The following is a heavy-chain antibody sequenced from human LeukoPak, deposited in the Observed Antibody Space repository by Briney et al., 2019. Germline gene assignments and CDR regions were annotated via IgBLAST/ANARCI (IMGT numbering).Heavy chain of an antibody. V-gene: IGHV3-15*01. CDR2: IKKKGDGGTT. CDR1: GFPFSDDW. Sequence: GGSLRLSCAASGFPFSDDWMNWVRQAPGKGLEWVGRIKKKGDGGTTDYAAPVKGRFTISRDDSKSMLYLEMNNLKIEDTAVYYCTTVTMVRDYDYWGQGTLVTVSS. J-gene: IGHJ4*02. D-gene: IGHD3-10*01. CDR3: TTVTMVRDYDY.